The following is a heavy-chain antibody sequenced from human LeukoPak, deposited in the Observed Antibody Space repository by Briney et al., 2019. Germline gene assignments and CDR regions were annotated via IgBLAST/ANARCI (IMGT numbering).Heavy chain of an antibody. CDR2: ISGSGGST. J-gene: IGHJ4*02. Sequence: GGSLRLSCAASGFTFSSYAMSWVRQAPGKGLEWVSAISGSGGSTYYADSVKGRFTISRDNSKNTLYLQMNSLRAEDTAVYYCAKDSVYSSGWLTSYFDYWGQGTLVTVSS. V-gene: IGHV3-23*01. CDR1: GFTFSSYA. CDR3: AKDSVYSSGWLTSYFDY. D-gene: IGHD6-19*01.